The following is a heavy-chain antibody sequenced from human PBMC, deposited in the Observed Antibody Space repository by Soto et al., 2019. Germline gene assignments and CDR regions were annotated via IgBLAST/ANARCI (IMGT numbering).Heavy chain of an antibody. CDR2: ISGIAGTTT. V-gene: IGHV3-23*01. J-gene: IGHJ4*02. D-gene: IGHD6-19*01. Sequence: GSLRLSCAASGFTFSSYAMTWVRQAPGKGLEWVSTISGIAGTTTYYAASVRGRFTMSRDNSKNTLSLQMNSLRPEDTAVYYCARVEWLATYYFDYWGQGTLVTVSS. CDR3: ARVEWLATYYFDY. CDR1: GFTFSSYA.